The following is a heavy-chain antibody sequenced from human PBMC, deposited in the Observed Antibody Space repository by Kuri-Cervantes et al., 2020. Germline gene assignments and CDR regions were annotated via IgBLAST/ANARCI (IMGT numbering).Heavy chain of an antibody. CDR3: AKGGFGERSFDY. Sequence: SLKISCAASGFSFSDNYMTWIRQAPGKGLEWVSGISWNSGSIGYADSVKGRFTISRDNAKNSLYLQMNSLRAEDTALYYCAKGGFGERSFDYWGQGTLVTVSS. V-gene: IGHV3-9*01. CDR1: GFSFSDNY. J-gene: IGHJ4*02. D-gene: IGHD3-10*01. CDR2: ISWNSGSI.